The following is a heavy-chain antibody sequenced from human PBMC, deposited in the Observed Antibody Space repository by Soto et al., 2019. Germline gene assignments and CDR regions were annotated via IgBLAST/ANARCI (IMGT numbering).Heavy chain of an antibody. CDR3: AGDFDRTPGIY. J-gene: IGHJ4*02. V-gene: IGHV3-7*04. CDR2: IKQDGSEK. CDR1: GFSFSSYW. D-gene: IGHD3-9*01. Sequence: EVQFVQSGGGVVQPGESLRLSCAASGFSFSSYWMSWVRQAPGKGLEWLASIKQDGSEKYSADSVKGRFTISRASGKTSRYLQLNMRGAQGTSVFYSAGDFDRTPGIYWGQGPRVSVSS.